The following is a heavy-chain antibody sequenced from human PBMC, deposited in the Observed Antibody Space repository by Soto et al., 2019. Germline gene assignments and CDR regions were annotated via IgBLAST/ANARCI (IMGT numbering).Heavy chain of an antibody. V-gene: IGHV4-31*03. CDR1: GGSISSGGYY. CDR3: ARDGDYGPKDAFDI. J-gene: IGHJ3*02. D-gene: IGHD4-17*01. CDR2: IYYSGST. Sequence: NPSETLSLTCTVSGGSISSGGYYWSWIRQHPGKGLEWIGYIYYSGSTYYNPSLKSRVTISVDTSKNQFSLKLSSVTAADTAVYYCARDGDYGPKDAFDIWGQGTMVTVSS.